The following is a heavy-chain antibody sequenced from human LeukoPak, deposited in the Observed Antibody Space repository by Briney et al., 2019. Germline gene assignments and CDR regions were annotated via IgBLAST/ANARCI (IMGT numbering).Heavy chain of an antibody. Sequence: SETLSLTCTVSGGSISSGGYYWSWIRQHPGQGLEWIGYIYYSGSTYYNPSPKSRVTISVDTSKNQFSLKLSSVTAADTAVYYCARDTYSSGWYEVSTDAFDIWGQGTMVTVSS. CDR3: ARDTYSSGWYEVSTDAFDI. V-gene: IGHV4-31*03. J-gene: IGHJ3*02. CDR1: GGSISSGGYY. D-gene: IGHD6-19*01. CDR2: IYYSGST.